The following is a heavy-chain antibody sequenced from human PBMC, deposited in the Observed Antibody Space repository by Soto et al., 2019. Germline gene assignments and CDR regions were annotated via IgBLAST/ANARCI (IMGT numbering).Heavy chain of an antibody. CDR1: GGSFSGYY. D-gene: IGHD3-22*01. CDR2: INHSGST. Sequence: QVQLQQWGAGLLKPSETLSLTCAVYGGSFSGYYWSWIRQPPGQGLERVGEINHSGSTNYIPSLKSRVTISVDTSKNQFSLKLSSVTAADTAVYYCARGGSSGGYYFFYFDYWGQGTLVTVSS. V-gene: IGHV4-34*01. J-gene: IGHJ4*02. CDR3: ARGGSSGGYYFFYFDY.